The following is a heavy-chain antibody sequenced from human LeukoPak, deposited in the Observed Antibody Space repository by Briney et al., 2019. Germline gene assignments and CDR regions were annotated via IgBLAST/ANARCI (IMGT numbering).Heavy chain of an antibody. CDR1: GGSISSYY. Sequence: SETLSLTCTVSGGSISSYYWSWIRQPPGKGLEWIGYIYYSGSTYYNPSLKSRVTISVDTSKNQFSLKLSSVTAADTAVYYCARGPYCSSTSCYWFYYYHMDVWGKGTTVTVSS. J-gene: IGHJ6*03. V-gene: IGHV4-59*08. CDR2: IYYSGST. D-gene: IGHD2-2*01. CDR3: ARGPYCSSTSCYWFYYYHMDV.